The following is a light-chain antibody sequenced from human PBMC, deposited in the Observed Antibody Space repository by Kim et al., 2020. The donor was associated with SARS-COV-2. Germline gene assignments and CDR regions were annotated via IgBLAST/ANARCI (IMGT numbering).Light chain of an antibody. J-gene: IGLJ2*01. CDR3: GSYTGSNNFAV. V-gene: IGLV2-8*01. CDR1: RSDGGGYNY. Sequence: VPIPCHGTRSDGGGYNYVSWYQHHPGKAPKLMIYDANKRPSGIPDRFSGSKSGNTASLTVSGLQAEDEADYYCGSYTGSNNFAVFGGGTQLTVL. CDR2: DAN.